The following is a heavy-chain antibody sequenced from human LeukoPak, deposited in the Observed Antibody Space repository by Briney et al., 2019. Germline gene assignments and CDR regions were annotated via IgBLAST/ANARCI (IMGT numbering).Heavy chain of an antibody. V-gene: IGHV3-23*01. Sequence: GGSLRLSCAASGFTFSSHAMNWVRQAPGKGLEWVSAISGSGGSTYYADSVKGRFTISRDNSKNTLYVQMNSLRAEDTAIYYCAKVMTVAARRGNIDYWGQGTLVTVSS. CDR3: AKVMTVAARRGNIDY. J-gene: IGHJ4*02. CDR1: GFTFSSHA. CDR2: ISGSGGST. D-gene: IGHD6-19*01.